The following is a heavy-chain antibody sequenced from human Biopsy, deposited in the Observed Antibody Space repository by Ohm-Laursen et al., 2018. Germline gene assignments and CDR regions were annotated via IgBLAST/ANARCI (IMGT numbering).Heavy chain of an antibody. CDR3: ATKLTGYFHH. CDR1: GGTFSNYG. J-gene: IGHJ1*01. V-gene: IGHV1-69*06. CDR2: NIPILGTG. D-gene: IGHD3-9*01. Sequence: SVKVSCKAPGGTFSNYGVNWVRQAPGQGLEWLGGNIPILGTGNYAQKFQDRVTVAADTSTSIAAMELRSLRPDDTAVYYCATKLTGYFHHWGQGTLVIVSS.